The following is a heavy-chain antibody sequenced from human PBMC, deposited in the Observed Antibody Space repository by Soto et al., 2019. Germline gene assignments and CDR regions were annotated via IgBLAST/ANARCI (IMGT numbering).Heavy chain of an antibody. V-gene: IGHV1-69*01. CDR3: AGAPSDIFTERLYYFDY. D-gene: IGHD3-9*01. CDR1: GGTFSSYA. J-gene: IGHJ4*02. Sequence: QVQLVQSGAEVKKPGSSVKVSCKASGGTFSSYAISWVRQAPGQGLEWMGGFIPIFGTANYAQNFQGRVTITADESTSTAYMGLTSLRSEDTAVYYCAGAPSDIFTERLYYFDYWGEGTLVTVSS. CDR2: FIPIFGTA.